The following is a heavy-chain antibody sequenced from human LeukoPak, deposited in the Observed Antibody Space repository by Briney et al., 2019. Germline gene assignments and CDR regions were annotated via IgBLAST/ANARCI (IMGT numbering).Heavy chain of an antibody. J-gene: IGHJ4*02. V-gene: IGHV3-23*01. CDR3: AKGTYNYDY. CDR1: GFTFSSYT. D-gene: IGHD1-14*01. Sequence: AGGSLRLSCAASGFTFSSYTMNWVRQAPGKGLEWVSAISGSGGSTYYADSVKGRFTISRDNAKNTLYLEMSSLRAEDTAVYCCAKGTYNYDYWGQGALVTVSS. CDR2: ISGSGGST.